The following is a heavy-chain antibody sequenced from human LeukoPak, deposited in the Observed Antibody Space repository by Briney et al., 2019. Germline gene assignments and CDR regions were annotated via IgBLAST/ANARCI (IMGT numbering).Heavy chain of an antibody. CDR2: ISGSGDNK. J-gene: IGHJ4*02. V-gene: IGHV3-23*01. CDR1: GFTFSGYA. CDR3: AKGSYNDSSGSFYSDY. Sequence: PPGGSLRLSCAASGFTFSGYAMSWVGPAPGKGLEWVSGISGSGDNKYQEDSVKGRFTIARDNSKNTLYVQVNSLGTENTGAYYCAKGSYNDSSGSFYSDYWGQGTLVTVSS. D-gene: IGHD3-22*01.